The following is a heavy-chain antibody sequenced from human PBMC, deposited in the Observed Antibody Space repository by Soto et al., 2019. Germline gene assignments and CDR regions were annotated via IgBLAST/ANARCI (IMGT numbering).Heavy chain of an antibody. J-gene: IGHJ6*02. CDR3: ARLGFNYDFLSGYYNVHHYYGIDV. Sequence: SETLSLTCTVSGGSISSYYWSWIRQPPGKGLEWIGYIYYSGSTRYSPSFQGQVTISADKSINSVYLQWSSLKASDTATYYCARLGFNYDFLSGYYNVHHYYGIDVWGQGTTVTVSS. V-gene: IGHV4-59*12. CDR1: GGSISSYY. CDR2: IYYSGST. D-gene: IGHD3-3*01.